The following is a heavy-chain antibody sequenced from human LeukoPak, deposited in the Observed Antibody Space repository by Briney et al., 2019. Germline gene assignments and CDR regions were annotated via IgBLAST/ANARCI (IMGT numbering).Heavy chain of an antibody. Sequence: ASVKVSCKASGYTFTSYYMYWVRQAPGQGLEWMGIINPSGGSTSYAQKFQGRVTMTRDMSTSTVYMELSSLRSEDTAVYYCARDQYYYDSSGYLTFDYWGQGTLVTVSS. D-gene: IGHD3-22*01. CDR1: GYTFTSYY. V-gene: IGHV1-46*01. J-gene: IGHJ4*02. CDR3: ARDQYYYDSSGYLTFDY. CDR2: INPSGGST.